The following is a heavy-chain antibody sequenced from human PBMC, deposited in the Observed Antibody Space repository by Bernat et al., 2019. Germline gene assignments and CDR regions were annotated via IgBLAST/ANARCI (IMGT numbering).Heavy chain of an antibody. V-gene: IGHV1-8*01. D-gene: IGHD1-7*01. CDR3: AGGRPGGGTGTTDY. Sequence: QVQLVQSGAEVKKPGASVKVSCKASGYTFTSYDINWVRQATGQGLEWMGWMNPNSGNTGYAQKFQGRVTMTRKTSIRTAYMELSSLGSEDTAVYYCAGGRPGGGTGTTDYWGQGTLVTVSS. CDR2: MNPNSGNT. J-gene: IGHJ4*02. CDR1: GYTFTSYD.